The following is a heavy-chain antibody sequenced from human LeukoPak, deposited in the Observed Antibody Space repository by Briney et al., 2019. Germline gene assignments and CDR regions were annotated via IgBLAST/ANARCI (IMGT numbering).Heavy chain of an antibody. CDR3: ARGKGWLQFDYYYYYMDV. J-gene: IGHJ6*03. Sequence: ASVKVSCKASGYTFTSYDINWVRQATGQGLEWMGWMNPNSGNTGYAQKFQGRVTMTRNTSISTAYMELGSLRSEDTAVYYCARGKGWLQFDYYYYYMDVWGKGTTVTVSS. V-gene: IGHV1-8*01. CDR2: MNPNSGNT. D-gene: IGHD5-24*01. CDR1: GYTFTSYD.